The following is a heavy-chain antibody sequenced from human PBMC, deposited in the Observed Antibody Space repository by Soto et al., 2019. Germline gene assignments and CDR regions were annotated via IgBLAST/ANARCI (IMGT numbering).Heavy chain of an antibody. CDR2: IDGSGGIT. D-gene: IGHD3-10*01. J-gene: IGHJ5*02. Sequence: QLLQSGGGLVQPGGSLTLSWAASGFTFGTPDMSWVRQAPGEGLEWVSTIDGSGGITYYADSVKGRFTISRDNSRNTVYLQMNSLRGDDTALYYCVKNSGWFNTWGQGALVTVSS. V-gene: IGHV3-23*01. CDR3: VKNSGWFNT. CDR1: GFTFGTPD.